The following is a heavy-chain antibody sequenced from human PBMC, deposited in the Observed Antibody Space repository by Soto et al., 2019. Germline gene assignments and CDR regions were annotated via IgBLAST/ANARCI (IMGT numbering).Heavy chain of an antibody. CDR3: ARDGEEQDYGESGYYGMDV. D-gene: IGHD4-17*01. J-gene: IGHJ6*02. V-gene: IGHV3-64*04. CDR2: ITSNGGNT. Sequence: GGSLRLSCAASGFTFSSYAMHWVRQAPGKGLEYVSVITSNGGNTDYASSVKGRFTISRDNSKNTLYLQMNSLRAEDTAVYYCARDGEEQDYGESGYYGMDVWGQGTTVTVSS. CDR1: GFTFSSYA.